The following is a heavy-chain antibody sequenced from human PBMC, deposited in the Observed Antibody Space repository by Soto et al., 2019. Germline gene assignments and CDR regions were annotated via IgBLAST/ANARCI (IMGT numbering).Heavy chain of an antibody. V-gene: IGHV3-23*01. CDR2: ISASGSNG. Sequence: GGSLRLSCIGSGLTFSSYVMAWVRQAPGRGLEWVSGISASGSNGFYTDSVKGRFIISRDNSKNTLYLQMNSLRVDDTALYFCAKGDSDYYFDSLGQGTLVTVSS. CDR1: GLTFSSYV. D-gene: IGHD4-4*01. CDR3: AKGDSDYYFDS. J-gene: IGHJ4*02.